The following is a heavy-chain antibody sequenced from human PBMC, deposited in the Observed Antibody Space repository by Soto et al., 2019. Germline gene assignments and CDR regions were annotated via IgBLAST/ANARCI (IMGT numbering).Heavy chain of an antibody. CDR3: ARDFYDSSGYYYGGPFDY. D-gene: IGHD3-22*01. V-gene: IGHV1-2*04. Sequence: ASVKVSCKASGYTFTSYYMHWVRQAPGQGLEWMGWINPNSGGTNYAQKFQGWVTMTRDTSISTAYMELSRLRSDDTAVYYCARDFYDSSGYYYGGPFDYWGQGTLVTVSS. J-gene: IGHJ4*02. CDR2: INPNSGGT. CDR1: GYTFTSYY.